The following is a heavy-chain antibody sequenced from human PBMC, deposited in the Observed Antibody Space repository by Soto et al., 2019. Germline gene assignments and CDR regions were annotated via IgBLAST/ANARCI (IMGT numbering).Heavy chain of an antibody. D-gene: IGHD2-15*01. Sequence: VQLVQSGAEVKKPGSSVKVSCEASGGNFNNYTISWVRQAPGHGLEWMGGFIPLFFTASYSQTFQGRVTISRERSTGSVYMGLSSLRYEDTGVYYCQLRSVHFDDGGFPSFYYGLDVWGQGTTVTVS. CDR2: FIPLFFTA. CDR3: QLRSVHFDDGGFPSFYYGLDV. J-gene: IGHJ6*02. CDR1: GGNFNNYT. V-gene: IGHV1-69*06.